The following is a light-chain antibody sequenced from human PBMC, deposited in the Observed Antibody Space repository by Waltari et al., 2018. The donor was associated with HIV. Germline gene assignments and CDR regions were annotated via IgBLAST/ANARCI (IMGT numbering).Light chain of an antibody. CDR2: LGS. CDR1: QSLLHSNGYNY. V-gene: IGKV2-28*01. J-gene: IGKJ4*01. CDR3: MQALQTPRS. Sequence: DIVMTQSPLSLPVTPGEPASISCRSSQSLLHSNGYNYLNWYLQKPGQSPQLLIYLGSNRASGVPDRFSGSGSGTDFTLKISRVEAEDVVFYYCMQALQTPRSFGGGTKVEIK.